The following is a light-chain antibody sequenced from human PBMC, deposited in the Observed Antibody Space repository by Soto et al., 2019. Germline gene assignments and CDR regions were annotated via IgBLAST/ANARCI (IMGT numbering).Light chain of an antibody. CDR2: SNN. CDR3: AAWDVSLKGLV. CDR1: SSNIGSRA. J-gene: IGLJ2*01. Sequence: QSALTQPPSTSGTPGQRVTISCSGGSSNIGSRAVNWYQHLPGTAPELLIYSNNQRPSGVPDRFSGSKSGTSASLAISGLQSEDEADYYCAAWDVSLKGLVFGGGTKLTVL. V-gene: IGLV1-44*01.